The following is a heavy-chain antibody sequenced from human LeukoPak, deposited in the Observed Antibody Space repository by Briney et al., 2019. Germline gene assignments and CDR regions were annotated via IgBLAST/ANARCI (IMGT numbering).Heavy chain of an antibody. V-gene: IGHV3-21*01. Sequence: GSLRLSCAASGFTFSSYSMNWVRQAPGKGLEWGSSISGSSSYIYYADSVKGRFTISRDNAKNSLYLQMNSLRAEDTAVYYCARFQEGYYYGMDVWGQGTTVTVSS. CDR1: GFTFSSYS. CDR3: ARFQEGYYYGMDV. J-gene: IGHJ6*02. CDR2: ISGSSSYI.